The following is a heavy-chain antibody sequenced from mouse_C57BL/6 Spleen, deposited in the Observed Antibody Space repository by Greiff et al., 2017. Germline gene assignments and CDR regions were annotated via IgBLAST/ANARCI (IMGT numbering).Heavy chain of an antibody. D-gene: IGHD1-1*01. CDR2: IDPSASET. J-gene: IGHJ1*03. V-gene: IGHV1-52*01. CDR3: ARRGYYGSSYWYFDV. CDR1: GYTFTSYW. Sequence: QVQLQQPGAELVRPGSSVKLSCKASGYTFTSYWMHWVKQRPIQGLEWIGNIDPSASETHYNQKFKDKATLTVDKSSSTAYMQLSSLTSEDSAVYYCARRGYYGSSYWYFDVWGTGTTVTVSS.